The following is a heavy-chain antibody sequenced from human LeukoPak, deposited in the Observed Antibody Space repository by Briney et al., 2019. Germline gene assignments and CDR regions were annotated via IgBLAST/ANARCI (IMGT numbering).Heavy chain of an antibody. V-gene: IGHV4-39*01. CDR1: GGSISSSSYY. J-gene: IGHJ4*02. CDR3: ARLGGTTDFGY. Sequence: SETLSLTCTVSGGSISSSSYYWGWIRQPPGKGLEWIGSIYYSGSTYYNPSLKSRVTISVDTSKNQFSLKLSSVTAADTAVYYCARLGGTTDFGYWGQGTLVTVSS. CDR2: IYYSGST. D-gene: IGHD1-26*01.